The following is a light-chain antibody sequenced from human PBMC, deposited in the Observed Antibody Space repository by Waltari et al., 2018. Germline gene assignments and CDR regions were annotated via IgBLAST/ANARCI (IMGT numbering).Light chain of an antibody. CDR1: QRITNW. J-gene: IGKJ4*01. V-gene: IGKV1-5*03. Sequence: DIQMTQSPSTLSASEGDRVTIPCRASQRITNWLAWYQQKPGMAPKLLIYGVPTLESGVPSRFSGSGSGAEFTLTISSLQPDDFATYYCQYYNNYELTFGGGTKVEIK. CDR3: QYYNNYELT. CDR2: GVP.